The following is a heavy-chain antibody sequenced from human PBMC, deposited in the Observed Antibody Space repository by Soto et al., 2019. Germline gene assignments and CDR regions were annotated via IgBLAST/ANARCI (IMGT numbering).Heavy chain of an antibody. J-gene: IGHJ4*02. V-gene: IGHV3-48*03. CDR1: GFTFSSYE. Sequence: GGSLRLSCAASGFTFSSYEMNWVRQAPGKGLEWVSYISGSGSTIYYADSVKGRFTISRDNAKNSLYLQMNSLRAEDTAVYYCARDYWDKAMVRENYFDYWGQGTLVTVSS. D-gene: IGHD5-18*01. CDR2: ISGSGSTI. CDR3: ARDYWDKAMVRENYFDY.